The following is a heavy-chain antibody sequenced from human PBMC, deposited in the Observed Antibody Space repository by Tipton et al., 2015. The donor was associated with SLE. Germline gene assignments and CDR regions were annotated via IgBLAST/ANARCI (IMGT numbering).Heavy chain of an antibody. D-gene: IGHD6-19*01. Sequence: SLRLSCAASGFTLSGYRMHWVRQSPGKGLVWVSNINIDGTSTSYADSVKGRFTMSRDDAKNTVYLQMNSLRAEDTAVYYCGTEFSAGYWGQGTLVTVSS. J-gene: IGHJ4*02. CDR3: GTEFSAGY. CDR1: GFTLSGYR. V-gene: IGHV3-74*01. CDR2: INIDGTST.